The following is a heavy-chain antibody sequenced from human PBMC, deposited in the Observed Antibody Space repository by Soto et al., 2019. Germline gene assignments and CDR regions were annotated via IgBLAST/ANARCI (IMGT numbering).Heavy chain of an antibody. CDR2: INHSGST. CDR3: ARLPRRRYSSSWYAYYFDY. V-gene: IGHV4-34*01. CDR1: GGSFSGYY. Sequence: QVQLQQWGAGLLKPSETLSLTCAVYGGSFSGYYWSWIRQPPGKGLEWIGEINHSGSTNYNPSLKSRVTISVDTSKNQFSLKLGSVTAADTAVYYCARLPRRRYSSSWYAYYFDYWGQGTLVTVSS. J-gene: IGHJ4*02. D-gene: IGHD6-13*01.